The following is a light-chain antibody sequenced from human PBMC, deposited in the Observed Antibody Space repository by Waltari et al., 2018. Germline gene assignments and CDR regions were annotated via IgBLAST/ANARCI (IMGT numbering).Light chain of an antibody. CDR3: CAYTIRSTLV. J-gene: IGLJ3*02. CDR2: DVF. V-gene: IGLV2-14*03. CDR1: RSAYRPHEC. Sequence: SALTQHAPVSGSPGQAITIPCPGTRSAYRPHECVTWYQQHPDKAPKLIIHDVFNRPSGISNRFSGSKSANTASLTITGLQAEDEADYYCCAYTIRSTLVFGGGTRVTVL.